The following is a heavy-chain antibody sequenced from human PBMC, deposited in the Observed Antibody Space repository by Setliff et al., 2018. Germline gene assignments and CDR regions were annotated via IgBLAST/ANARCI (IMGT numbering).Heavy chain of an antibody. CDR3: ARVSRTIVAARGFDY. CDR1: GGTFINYA. V-gene: IGHV1-69*13. Sequence: GASVKVSCKASGGTFINYAISWVRQAPGQGLEWMGGFIPIFGTANYAQKFQGRVTITADESTSTAYVELSSLRSEDTAVYYCARVSRTIVAARGFDYWGQGTLVTVSS. CDR2: FIPIFGTA. J-gene: IGHJ4*02. D-gene: IGHD1-26*01.